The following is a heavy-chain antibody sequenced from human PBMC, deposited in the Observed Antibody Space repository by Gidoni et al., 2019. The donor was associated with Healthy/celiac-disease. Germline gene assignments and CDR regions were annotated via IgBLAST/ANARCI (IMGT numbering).Heavy chain of an antibody. CDR1: GGSISSSY. Sequence: QVQLQESGPGLVKPSETLSLTCTVSGGSISSSYWSWIRQPPGKGLEWIGYIYYSGSTNYNPSLKSRVTISVDTSKNQFSLKLSSVTAADTAVYYCARHGTYYDFWSGYYYDAFDIWGQGTMVTVSS. J-gene: IGHJ3*02. CDR3: ARHGTYYDFWSGYYYDAFDI. CDR2: IYYSGST. D-gene: IGHD3-3*01. V-gene: IGHV4-59*08.